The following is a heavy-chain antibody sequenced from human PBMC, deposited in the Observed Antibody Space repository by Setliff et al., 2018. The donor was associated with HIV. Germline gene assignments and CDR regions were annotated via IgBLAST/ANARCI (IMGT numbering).Heavy chain of an antibody. CDR2: MNPNSGNT. CDR1: GYNFTTYD. J-gene: IGHJ6*03. D-gene: IGHD5-18*01. CDR3: ARGDPRRGYSYGPEYMDV. Sequence: ASVKVSCKASGYNFTTYDINWVRQATGQGLEWMGWMNPNSGNTDYAQKFQGRVTMTRNTSISTVYMEVSSLRSEDTAVYYCARGDPRRGYSYGPEYMDVWGKGTTVTVSS. V-gene: IGHV1-8*02.